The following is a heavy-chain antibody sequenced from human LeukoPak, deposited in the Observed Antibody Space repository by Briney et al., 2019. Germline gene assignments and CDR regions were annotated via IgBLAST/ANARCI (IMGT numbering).Heavy chain of an antibody. D-gene: IGHD2-2*01. CDR2: ITDSGGDT. V-gene: IGHV3-23*01. J-gene: IGHJ4*02. CDR1: GFTFSNYA. Sequence: GGSLTLSCTASGFTFSNYAMSWVRQAPGTGLEWFSAITDSGGDTYYSDSVKGRFIISRDNSKNSLYLHMNSLRAEDTAVYHCAKGSSASRPYYFDYWGQGTLVTVSS. CDR3: AKGSSASRPYYFDY.